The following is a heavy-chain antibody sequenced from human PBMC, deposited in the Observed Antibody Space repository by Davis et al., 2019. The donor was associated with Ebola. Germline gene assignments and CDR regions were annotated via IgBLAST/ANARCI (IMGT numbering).Heavy chain of an antibody. V-gene: IGHV3-23*01. J-gene: IGHJ4*02. D-gene: IGHD6-19*01. CDR3: TTRLVNHFDY. CDR1: GFTFSSYT. Sequence: GESLKISCAASGFTFSSYTMNWVRQAPGKGLEWVSTISDRSEHTHYADSEKGRFTISRDDSKNTVFLHMNTLRAEDTAIYYCTTRLVNHFDYWGQGTLVTVSS. CDR2: ISDRSEHT.